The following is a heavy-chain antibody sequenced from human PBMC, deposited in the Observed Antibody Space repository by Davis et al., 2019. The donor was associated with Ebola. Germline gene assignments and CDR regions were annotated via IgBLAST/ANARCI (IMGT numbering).Heavy chain of an antibody. J-gene: IGHJ4*02. Sequence: GESLKISCAASGFTFSSYGMHWVRQAPGKGLEWVSYISSSSSTIYYADSVKGRFTISRDNAKNSLYLQMNSLRDEDTAVYYCARLDGYYFDYWGQGTLVTVSS. CDR2: ISSSSSTI. V-gene: IGHV3-48*02. CDR3: ARLDGYYFDY. D-gene: IGHD6-6*01. CDR1: GFTFSSYG.